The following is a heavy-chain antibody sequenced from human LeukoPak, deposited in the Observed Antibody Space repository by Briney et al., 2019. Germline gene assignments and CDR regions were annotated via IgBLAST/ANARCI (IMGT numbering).Heavy chain of an antibody. CDR1: GFTFSSYA. CDR2: ISGSGGNT. D-gene: IGHD6-13*01. J-gene: IGHJ4*02. Sequence: PAGGSLRLSCAASGFTFSSYAMSWVRQAPGKGLEWVSSISGSGGNTFYADSVKGRFTISRDNSKNTLYLQMNSLRAEDTAVYYCAKGGHSSSQYYFDYWGQGTLVTVSS. CDR3: AKGGHSSSQYYFDY. V-gene: IGHV3-23*01.